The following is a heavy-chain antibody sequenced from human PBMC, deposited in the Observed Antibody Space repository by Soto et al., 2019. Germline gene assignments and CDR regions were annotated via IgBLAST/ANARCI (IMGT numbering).Heavy chain of an antibody. V-gene: IGHV4-59*01. CDR3: ARTKNPIVVPAAIGYYYYMDV. CDR2: IYYSGST. Sequence: SETLSLTCTVSGGSISSYYWSWIRQPPGKGLEWIGYIYYSGSTNYNPSLKSPVTISVDTSKNQFSLKLSSVTAADTAVYYCARTKNPIVVPAAIGYYYYMDVWGKGTTVTVSS. J-gene: IGHJ6*03. D-gene: IGHD2-2*01. CDR1: GGSISSYY.